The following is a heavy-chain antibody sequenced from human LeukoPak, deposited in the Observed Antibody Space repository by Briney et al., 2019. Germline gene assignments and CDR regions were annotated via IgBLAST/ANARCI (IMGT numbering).Heavy chain of an antibody. CDR2: IYYSESP. V-gene: IGHV4-59*01. Sequence: PSETLSLTCTVSGGSISNYYWSWIRQPPGKGLEWIGYIYYSESPSYNPSLKSRVTISVDTSKNQFSLKLTSVTAADTAVYYCARDRGWGSVDCWGQGTLVTVSS. CDR1: GGSISNYY. D-gene: IGHD7-27*01. J-gene: IGHJ4*02. CDR3: ARDRGWGSVDC.